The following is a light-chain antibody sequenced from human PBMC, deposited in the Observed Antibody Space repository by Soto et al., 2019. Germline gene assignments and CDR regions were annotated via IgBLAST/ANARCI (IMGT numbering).Light chain of an antibody. CDR2: EVT. V-gene: IGLV2-8*01. J-gene: IGLJ1*01. Sequence: QSALTQPPSASGSRGQSVTITCTGTSSDVGGYNWVSWYQQHPGQAPNLMIYEVTDRPSGVPDRFSGSKSGNTASLTISGLQAEDEADYYCCSFAGSNNRVFGTGTKVTLL. CDR1: SSDVGGYNW. CDR3: CSFAGSNNRV.